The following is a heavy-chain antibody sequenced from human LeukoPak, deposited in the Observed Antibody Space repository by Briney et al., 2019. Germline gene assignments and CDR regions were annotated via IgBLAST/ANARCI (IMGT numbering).Heavy chain of an antibody. V-gene: IGHV4-31*03. CDR1: GDSINSNIYY. D-gene: IGHD3-3*01. Sequence: SETLSLTCTVSGDSINSNIYYWTWIRQHPGKGLEWIGYIYYSGSTYYNPSLKSRVTISVDTSKNQFSLKLSSVTAADTAVYYCARVLSAHGGMDVWGQGTTVTVSS. CDR2: IYYSGST. J-gene: IGHJ6*02. CDR3: ARVLSAHGGMDV.